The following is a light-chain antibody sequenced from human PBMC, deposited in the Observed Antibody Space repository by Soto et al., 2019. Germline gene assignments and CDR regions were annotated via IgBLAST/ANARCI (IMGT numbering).Light chain of an antibody. CDR2: GAS. V-gene: IGKV3D-15*01. J-gene: IGKJ5*01. CDR3: QQYNNWPPGGT. Sequence: EIVMTQYPATLSVSPGERATVSCRSSQSVIRYLAWYQQKPGQAPRLLTYGASTRATGIPARFSGSGSGTEFTLTISSLQSEDFAVYHCQQYNNWPPGGTFGQGTRLEV. CDR1: QSVIRY.